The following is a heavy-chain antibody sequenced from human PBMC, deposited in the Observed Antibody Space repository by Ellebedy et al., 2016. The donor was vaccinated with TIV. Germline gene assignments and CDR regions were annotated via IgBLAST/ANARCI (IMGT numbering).Heavy chain of an antibody. V-gene: IGHV4-39*02. J-gene: IGHJ6*02. CDR1: GGSISSSIHY. D-gene: IGHD5-12*01. Sequence: SETLSLXXSVSGGSISSSIHYWAWIRQSPGKGLQWIGSISSTGTTYYNPSLKSRVAISVDTSKNRFSLRLTSVTAADTAVYYCAKEEVATRDSGMDVWGQGTTVTVSS. CDR2: ISSTGTT. CDR3: AKEEVATRDSGMDV.